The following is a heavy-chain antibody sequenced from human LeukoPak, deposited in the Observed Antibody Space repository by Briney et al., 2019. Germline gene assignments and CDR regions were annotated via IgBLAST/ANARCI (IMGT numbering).Heavy chain of an antibody. V-gene: IGHV3-9*01. J-gene: IGHJ5*02. CDR2: ISWNSGSI. Sequence: GGSLRLSCAASGFTFDDYAMHWVRQAPGKGLEWVSGISWNSGSIGYADSVKGRFTISRDNAKNSLYLQMSSLRAEDTALYYCAKGKYSSSENWFDPWGQGTLVTVSS. CDR1: GFTFDDYA. CDR3: AKGKYSSSENWFDP. D-gene: IGHD6-6*01.